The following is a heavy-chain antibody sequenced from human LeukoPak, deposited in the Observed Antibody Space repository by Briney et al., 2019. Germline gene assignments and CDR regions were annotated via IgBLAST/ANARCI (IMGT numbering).Heavy chain of an antibody. CDR2: IIGTGGCT. J-gene: IGHJ4*02. V-gene: IGHV3-23*01. D-gene: IGHD3-10*01. CDR3: AKRKSGSSGLYYFDY. Sequence: GGSLRLSCAASGFTFNSYAMSWVRQAPGKGLEWVSAIIGTGGCTYYADSVEGRFTVSRDNSKNTVYLQMNSLRAEDTAIYYCAKRKSGSSGLYYFDYWGQGTLVTVSS. CDR1: GFTFNSYA.